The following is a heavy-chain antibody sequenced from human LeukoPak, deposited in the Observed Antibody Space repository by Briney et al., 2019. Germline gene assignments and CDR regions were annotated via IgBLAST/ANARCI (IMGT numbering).Heavy chain of an antibody. CDR3: ARDRKYYSSGSPDV. CDR2: IYYSGST. Sequence: SETLSLTCTVSGGSISSYYWSWIRQPPGKGLEWIGYIYYSGSTNYNPSLKSRVTISVDTSKNQFSLKLSSVTAADTAVYSCARDRKYYSSGSPDVWGKGTTVTISS. J-gene: IGHJ6*04. CDR1: GGSISSYY. V-gene: IGHV4-59*01. D-gene: IGHD3-10*01.